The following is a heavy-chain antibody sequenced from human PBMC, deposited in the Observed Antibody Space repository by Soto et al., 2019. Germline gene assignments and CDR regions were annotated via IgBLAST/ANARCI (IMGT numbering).Heavy chain of an antibody. CDR1: GFTFDDYA. Sequence: PGGSLRLSCAASGFTFDDYAMHWVRQAPGKGLEWVSGISWNSGSIGYADSVKGRFTISRDNAKNSLYLQMNSLRAEDTALYYCAKQGQTEYYYGSGRFDYWGQGTLVTVSS. CDR2: ISWNSGSI. V-gene: IGHV3-9*01. CDR3: AKQGQTEYYYGSGRFDY. J-gene: IGHJ4*02. D-gene: IGHD3-10*01.